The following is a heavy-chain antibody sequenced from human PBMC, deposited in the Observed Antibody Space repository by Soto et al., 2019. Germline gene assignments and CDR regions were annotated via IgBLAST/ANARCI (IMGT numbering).Heavy chain of an antibody. CDR1: GESFSGYY. CDR2: INHSGST. CDR3: ARGRVSVNMVATEGFDY. J-gene: IGHJ4*02. Sequence: SETLSLTCAVYGESFSGYYLSWIRQPPGKGLEWIGEINHSGSTNYNPSLKSRVTISVDTSKNQFSLKLSSVTAADTAVYYCARGRVSVNMVATEGFDYWGQGTLVTVYS. V-gene: IGHV4-34*01. D-gene: IGHD5-12*01.